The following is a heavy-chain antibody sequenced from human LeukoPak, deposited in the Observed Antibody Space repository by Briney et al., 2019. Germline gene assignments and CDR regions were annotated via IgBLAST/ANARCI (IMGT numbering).Heavy chain of an antibody. V-gene: IGHV4-34*01. D-gene: IGHD2-2*02. CDR3: ARWVVPAAIDY. CDR1: GGSFSGYY. CDR2: INHSGST. J-gene: IGHJ4*02. Sequence: SETRSLTCAVYGGSFSGYYWSWIRQPPGKGLEWIGEINHSGSTNYNPSLKSRVTISVDTSKNQFPLKLSSVTAAATAVYYCARWVVPAAIDYWGQGTLVTVSS.